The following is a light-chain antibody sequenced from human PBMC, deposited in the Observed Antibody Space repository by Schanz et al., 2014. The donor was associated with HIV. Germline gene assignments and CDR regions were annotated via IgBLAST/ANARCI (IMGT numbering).Light chain of an antibody. J-gene: IGLJ2*01. CDR3: QSFDSSVRNVV. CDR2: GQN. CDR1: NSNIGSYY. V-gene: IGLV1-44*01. Sequence: QSVLTQPPSASGTPGQGVTISCSGSNSNIGSYYVNWYQQFPGTAPRLLVYGQNERPSGVPDRFTGSQSGTSASLAISGLQFDDEADYYCQSFDSSVRNVVFGGGTKLTVL.